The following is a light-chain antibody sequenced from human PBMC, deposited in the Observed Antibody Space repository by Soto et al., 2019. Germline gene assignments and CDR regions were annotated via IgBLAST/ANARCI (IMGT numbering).Light chain of an antibody. J-gene: IGKJ5*01. CDR2: GAS. CDR3: QQSYSTHIT. V-gene: IGKV3-20*01. Sequence: EIVLTQSPGTLSLSPWERATLSCRASQSVSSSYLAWYQQKPGQAPRLLIYGASSRATGSGSGTDFTLTISSLQPEDFATYYCQQSYSTHITFGQGTRLEIK. CDR1: QSVSSSY.